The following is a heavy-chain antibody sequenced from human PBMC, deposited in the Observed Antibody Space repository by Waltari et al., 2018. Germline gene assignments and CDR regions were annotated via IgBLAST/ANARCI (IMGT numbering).Heavy chain of an antibody. CDR3: ATYIGASVGTAAFDV. V-gene: IGHV4-39*01. J-gene: IGHJ3*01. CDR2: ISYAGTT. Sequence: WIRQPPGQGLEWIGTISYAGTTDTNPSLRSRLTMSRDTSKNQLSLTLGSTTAADTAVYYCATYIGASVGTAAFDVWGQGTMVTVSS. D-gene: IGHD5-12*01.